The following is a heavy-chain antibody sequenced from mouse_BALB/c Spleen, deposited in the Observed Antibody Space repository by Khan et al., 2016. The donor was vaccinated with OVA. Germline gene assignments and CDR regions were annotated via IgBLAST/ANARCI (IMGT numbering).Heavy chain of an antibody. D-gene: IGHD1-1*01. Sequence: VQLQESGAELVRPGTSVKMSCKTAGYTFTNYWIGWINQRPGHGLEWIGDIYPGNGNTNYNEKFKGKATLTADTSSSTAYLQLSSLTSEDSAMYYCARPYYYGNNDATMDDWGQGTSVTVSS. CDR3: ARPYYYGNNDATMDD. J-gene: IGHJ4*01. CDR1: GYTFTNYW. V-gene: IGHV1-63*02. CDR2: IYPGNGNT.